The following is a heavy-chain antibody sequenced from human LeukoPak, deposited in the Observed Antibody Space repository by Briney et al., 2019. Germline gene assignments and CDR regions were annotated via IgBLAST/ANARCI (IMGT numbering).Heavy chain of an antibody. CDR3: VKITSVTGGDC. Sequence: PGGSLRLSCSASGFTFSAYDMYWVRQAPGKGLEYVSGISSNGGSSFYADSVKGRFTISRDNSKNTLYLQMSSLRAEDTAVYYCVKITSVTGGDCWGQGTRLTVSS. V-gene: IGHV3-64D*09. J-gene: IGHJ4*02. CDR1: GFTFSAYD. D-gene: IGHD1-1*01. CDR2: ISSNGGSS.